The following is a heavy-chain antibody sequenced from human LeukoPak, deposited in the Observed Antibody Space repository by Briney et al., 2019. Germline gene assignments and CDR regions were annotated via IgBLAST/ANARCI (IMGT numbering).Heavy chain of an antibody. CDR2: IKQDGSEK. J-gene: IGHJ4*02. D-gene: IGHD3-10*01. Sequence: GGSLRLSCAASGFTSSRHWMTWVRQAPGKGLEWVANIKQDGSEKNYVDSVKGRFTISRDNAKNSLYLQMNSLRAEDTAVYYCARDVEGSGSYYSPWGQGTRVTVSS. V-gene: IGHV3-7*01. CDR3: ARDVEGSGSYYSP. CDR1: GFTSSRHW.